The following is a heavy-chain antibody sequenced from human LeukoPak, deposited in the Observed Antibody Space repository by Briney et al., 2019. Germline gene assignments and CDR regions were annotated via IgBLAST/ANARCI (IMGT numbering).Heavy chain of an antibody. CDR3: AKWGSSSSMSKYNWFDP. Sequence: ASVTVSCKASGYTFTGYYMHWVRQAPGQGLEWMGWINPNSGGTNYAQKFQGRVTMTRDTSISTAYMELSRLRSDDTAVYYCAKWGSSSSMSKYNWFDPWGQGTLVTVSS. CDR1: GYTFTGYY. V-gene: IGHV1-2*02. CDR2: INPNSGGT. D-gene: IGHD6-13*01. J-gene: IGHJ5*02.